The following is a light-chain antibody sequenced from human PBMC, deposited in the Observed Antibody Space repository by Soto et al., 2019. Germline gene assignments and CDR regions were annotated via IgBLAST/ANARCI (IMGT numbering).Light chain of an antibody. CDR1: QSFSSW. J-gene: IGKJ1*01. V-gene: IGKV1-5*03. CDR2: KAS. CDR3: QQYSIYPRA. Sequence: DIPMTQSPSTLSAPVEDRVTITCRASQSFSSWLAWYHQKRGKAPKLLIYKASILQSGVPSMFSGSGSGTEFTLTIRSLRPDAFATYYCQQYSIYPRAFGQGTTGEIK.